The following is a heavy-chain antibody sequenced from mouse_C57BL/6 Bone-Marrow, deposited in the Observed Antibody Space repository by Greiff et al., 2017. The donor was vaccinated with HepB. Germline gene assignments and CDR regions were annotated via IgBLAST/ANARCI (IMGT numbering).Heavy chain of an antibody. CDR3: GMDYCGSSNWYFDV. V-gene: IGHV1-72*01. CDR2: IDPNSGGT. J-gene: IGHJ1*03. D-gene: IGHD1-1*01. Sequence: QVQLQQPGAELVKPGASVKLSCKASGYTFTSYWMHWVKQRPGRGLEWIGRIDPNSGGTKYNEKFKSKATLAVDKPSSTAYMQLSSLTSEDSAVYYCGMDYCGSSNWYFDVWGTGTTVTVSS. CDR1: GYTFTSYW.